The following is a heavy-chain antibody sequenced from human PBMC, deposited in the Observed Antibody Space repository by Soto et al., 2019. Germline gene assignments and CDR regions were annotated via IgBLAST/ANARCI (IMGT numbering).Heavy chain of an antibody. CDR1: GYTFTSYY. V-gene: IGHV1-46*01. Sequence: ASVKVSCTASGYTFTSYYMHWVRQAPGQGLEWMGIINPSGGSTSYAQKYQCRVTMTRNTSTSTVYMKLISLRSEHTAVYYCAREYRTYSSRGQIDPWGQGTLVTVS. CDR2: INPSGGST. D-gene: IGHD6-13*01. J-gene: IGHJ5*02. CDR3: AREYRTYSSRGQIDP.